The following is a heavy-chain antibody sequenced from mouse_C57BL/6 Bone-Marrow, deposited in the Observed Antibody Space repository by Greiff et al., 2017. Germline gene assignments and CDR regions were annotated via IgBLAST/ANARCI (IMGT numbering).Heavy chain of an antibody. V-gene: IGHV1-59*01. CDR2: IDPSDSYT. Sequence: QVQLQQPGAELVRPGTSVKLSCKASGYTFTSYWMHWVKQRPGQGLEWIGVIDPSDSYTNYNQKFKGKATLTVDTSSSTAYMQLSSLTSEDSADYYCARKLLRDYWGQGTTLTVSS. D-gene: IGHD1-1*01. J-gene: IGHJ2*01. CDR1: GYTFTSYW. CDR3: ARKLLRDY.